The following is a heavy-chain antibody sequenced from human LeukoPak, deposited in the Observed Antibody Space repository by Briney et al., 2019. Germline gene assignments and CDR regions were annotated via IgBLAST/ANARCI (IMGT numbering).Heavy chain of an antibody. CDR2: VNHSGQS. D-gene: IGHD3-22*01. J-gene: IGHJ4*02. Sequence: SETLSLTCAVYGGSFSGYHWSWIRQPPGKGLEWIGDVNHSGQSSYRSSLKSRVTISVDTSKNQFSLKLSSVTAADTAVYYCATTYYYDSSGYYYPDYWGQGTLVTVSS. V-gene: IGHV4-34*01. CDR1: GGSFSGYH. CDR3: ATTYYYDSSGYYYPDY.